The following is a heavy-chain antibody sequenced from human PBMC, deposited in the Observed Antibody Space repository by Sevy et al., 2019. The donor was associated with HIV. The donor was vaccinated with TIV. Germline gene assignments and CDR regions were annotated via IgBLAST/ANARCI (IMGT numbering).Heavy chain of an antibody. V-gene: IGHV3-30-3*01. Sequence: GGSLRLSCAASGFTFSNYPMHWVRQAPGKGLEWVAVISYDASNKCYADSVKGRFTISRDNSKNTLYLQMDSLRTEDTAVYYCARTAQWLAYYFGYWGQGTLVTVSS. CDR3: ARTAQWLAYYFGY. J-gene: IGHJ4*02. CDR2: ISYDASNK. CDR1: GFTFSNYP. D-gene: IGHD6-19*01.